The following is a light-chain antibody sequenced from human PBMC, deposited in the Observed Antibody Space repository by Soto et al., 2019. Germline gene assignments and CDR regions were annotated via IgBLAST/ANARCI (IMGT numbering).Light chain of an antibody. Sequence: DIQMTQSPSTLSASVGDRVTITCRASQSISSWLAWYQQKPGKAPKLLIYKASSLESGVPSRFSGSGSGTEFTLTISSLQPDDFATYYCQQYGTFGQGTKVAIK. J-gene: IGKJ1*01. V-gene: IGKV1-5*03. CDR2: KAS. CDR3: QQYGT. CDR1: QSISSW.